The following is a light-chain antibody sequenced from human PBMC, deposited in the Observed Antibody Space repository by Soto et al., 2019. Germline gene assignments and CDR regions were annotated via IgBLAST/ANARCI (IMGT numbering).Light chain of an antibody. V-gene: IGKV1-39*01. Sequence: DIQMTQSPSALAASVGDRVTITCRARQGISSYLNWYQQKPGRAPKLLIYAASSLQSGVPSRFSGSGSGTDFTLTISSLQPEDFATYYCQQSYSTPRTFGQGTKVDNK. CDR3: QQSYSTPRT. CDR2: AAS. J-gene: IGKJ1*01. CDR1: QGISSY.